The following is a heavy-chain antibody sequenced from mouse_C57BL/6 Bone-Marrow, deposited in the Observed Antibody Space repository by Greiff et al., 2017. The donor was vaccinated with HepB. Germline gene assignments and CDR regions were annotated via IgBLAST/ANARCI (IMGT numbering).Heavy chain of an antibody. J-gene: IGHJ3*01. Sequence: EVKLMESGGGLVKPGGSLKLSCAASGFTFSDYGMHWVRQAPEKGLEWVAYISSGSSTIYYADTVKGRFTISRDNAKNTLFLQMTSLRSEDTAMYYCARERVYYGSSLSYWGQGTLVTVSA. CDR3: ARERVYYGSSLSY. CDR2: ISSGSSTI. V-gene: IGHV5-17*01. D-gene: IGHD1-1*01. CDR1: GFTFSDYG.